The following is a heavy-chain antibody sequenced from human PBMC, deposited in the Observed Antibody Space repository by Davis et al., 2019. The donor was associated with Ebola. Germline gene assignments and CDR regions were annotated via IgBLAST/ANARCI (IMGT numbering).Heavy chain of an antibody. Sequence: ASVKVSCKASGYTFTNYAISWVRQAPGQGREWMGWINAYNGDINYAQKFQGRVTMTTDTSTSTAYMEVGSLRFDDTAVYYCARGYSGYDPNDYWGQGTLVTV. J-gene: IGHJ4*02. V-gene: IGHV1-18*04. CDR1: GYTFTNYA. D-gene: IGHD5-12*01. CDR3: ARGYSGYDPNDY. CDR2: INAYNGDI.